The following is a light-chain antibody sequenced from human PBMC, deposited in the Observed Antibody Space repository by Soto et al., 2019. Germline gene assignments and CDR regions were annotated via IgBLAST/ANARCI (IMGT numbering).Light chain of an antibody. V-gene: IGLV2-14*03. CDR3: SSYTTSSTLEVL. Sequence: QSVLTQPASVSGSPGQSITISCTGTSSDVGAYEFVSWYQHHPGKAPKLMIYDVTNRPSGISNRFSGSKSGYTASLTISGLQAEDDADYYCSSYTTSSTLEVLFGGGTKLTVL. J-gene: IGLJ2*01. CDR2: DVT. CDR1: SSDVGAYEF.